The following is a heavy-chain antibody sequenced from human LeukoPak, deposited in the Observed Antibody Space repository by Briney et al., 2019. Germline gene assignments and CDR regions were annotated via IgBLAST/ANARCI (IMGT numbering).Heavy chain of an antibody. J-gene: IGHJ3*02. CDR2: ISSSSSYI. CDR1: GFTFSSYS. CDR3: ARDTAQLLWFGEPASDAFDI. D-gene: IGHD3-10*01. V-gene: IGHV3-21*01. Sequence: PGGSLRLSCAASGFTFSSYSMNWVRQAPGKGLEWVSSISSSSSYIYYADSVKGRFTISRDNAKNSLYLQMNSLRAEDTAVYYCARDTAQLLWFGEPASDAFDIWGQGTMVTVSS.